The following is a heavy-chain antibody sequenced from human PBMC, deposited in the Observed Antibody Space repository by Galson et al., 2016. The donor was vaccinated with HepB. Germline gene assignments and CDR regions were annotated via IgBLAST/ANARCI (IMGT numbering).Heavy chain of an antibody. V-gene: IGHV4-61*01. J-gene: IGHJ3*02. CDR3: ARGDGRGWVVLDHDGFDI. Sequence: SETLSLTCNVSGGSVSGTYYWHWIRQPPGKGLEWIGYIYYTGSTKYNPSLKSRVTISLDTSKKQFSLKLNSVTAADTAMYYCARGDGRGWVVLDHDGFDIWGQGTMVTVSS. CDR2: IYYTGST. CDR1: GGSVSGTYY. D-gene: IGHD2-21*01.